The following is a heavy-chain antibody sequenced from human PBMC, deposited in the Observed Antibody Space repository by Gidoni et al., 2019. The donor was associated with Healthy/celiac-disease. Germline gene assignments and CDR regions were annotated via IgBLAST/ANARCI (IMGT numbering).Heavy chain of an antibody. J-gene: IGHJ1*01. CDR3: AKEGGCSGGSCYPEYFQH. Sequence: AVISYDGSNKYYADSVKGRFTISRDNSKNTLYLQMNSLRAEDTAVYYCAKEGGCSGGSCYPEYFQHWGQGTLVTVSS. V-gene: IGHV3-30*18. CDR2: ISYDGSNK. D-gene: IGHD2-15*01.